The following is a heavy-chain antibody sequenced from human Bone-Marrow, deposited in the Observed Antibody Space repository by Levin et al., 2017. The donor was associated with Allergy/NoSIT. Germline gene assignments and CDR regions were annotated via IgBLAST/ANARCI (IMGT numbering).Heavy chain of an antibody. Sequence: GGSLRLSCVASGFTFSNYWMNWVRQVPGKGLMWVSRISTDGSSSTYADSVKGRFTISRDNAENTLYLHLNSLRVEDTAVYYCARGYSSSSGRTFDYWGQGTLVTVSS. CDR3: ARGYSSSSGRTFDY. V-gene: IGHV3-74*01. CDR1: GFTFSNYW. J-gene: IGHJ4*02. D-gene: IGHD6-6*01. CDR2: ISTDGSSS.